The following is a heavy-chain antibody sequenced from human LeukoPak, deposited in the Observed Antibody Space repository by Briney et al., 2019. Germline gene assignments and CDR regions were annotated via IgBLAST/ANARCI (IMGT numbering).Heavy chain of an antibody. CDR1: GFTFSSYG. CDR3: AKDGDPLQFPNLKYYYYYYMDV. Sequence: GGSLRLSCAASGFTFSSYGMHWVRQAPGKGLEWVAVIWYDGSNKYYADSVKGRFTISRDNSKNTLYLQMNSLRAKDTAVYYCAKDGDPLQFPNLKYYYYYYMDVWGKGTTVTVSS. J-gene: IGHJ6*03. CDR2: IWYDGSNK. V-gene: IGHV3-33*06. D-gene: IGHD4-11*01.